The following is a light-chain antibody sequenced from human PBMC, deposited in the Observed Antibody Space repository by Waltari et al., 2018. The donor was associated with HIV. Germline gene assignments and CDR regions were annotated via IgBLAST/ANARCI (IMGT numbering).Light chain of an antibody. CDR1: GSDIGNYNL. V-gene: IGLV2-23*02. Sequence: QSALTQPASVSESPGQSITISCTGPGSDIGNYNLFSWYQQYPGKAPKLIIYEVNKRPSGVSSRFSGSKSGNTASLTVSGLQAEDESDYYCSSYAGSSTLWVFGGGTQLTVL. CDR3: SSYAGSSTLWV. J-gene: IGLJ3*02. CDR2: EVN.